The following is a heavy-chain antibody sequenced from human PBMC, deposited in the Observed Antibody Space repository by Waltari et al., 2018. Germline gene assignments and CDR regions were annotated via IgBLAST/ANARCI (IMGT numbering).Heavy chain of an antibody. J-gene: IGHJ6*03. Sequence: EVQLVESGGGLVQPGGSLRLSCAASGFSFSXXXXXWVRQAPGKGLEYVSAISSNGVSTYYANSMKGRLSISRDNSKNTLYLQMGSLRAEDMAVYYCARSPDQPDSLDYYMDVWGKGTTVTVSS. V-gene: IGHV3-64*01. CDR3: ARSPDQPDSLDYYMDV. D-gene: IGHD2-21*01. CDR2: ISSNGVST. CDR1: GFSFSXXX.